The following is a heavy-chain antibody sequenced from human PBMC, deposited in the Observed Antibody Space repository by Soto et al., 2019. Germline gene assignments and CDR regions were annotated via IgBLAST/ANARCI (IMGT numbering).Heavy chain of an antibody. CDR1: GYNFTSTW. D-gene: IGHD3-16*01. CDR2: IDPSDSHI. Sequence: EVQLVQSGAEVKKPGESLRISCQGSGYNFTSTWITWVRQKPGKGLEWIGRIDPSDSHINYSPSFQGHVSLSTDESVTTAYLQWSRLKASDTAFYYCARLGADNNYSGMDVWGQGTTVTVS. J-gene: IGHJ6*02. CDR3: ARLGADNNYSGMDV. V-gene: IGHV5-10-1*03.